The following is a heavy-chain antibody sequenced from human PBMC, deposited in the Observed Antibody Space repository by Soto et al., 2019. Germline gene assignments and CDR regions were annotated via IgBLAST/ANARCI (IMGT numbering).Heavy chain of an antibody. V-gene: IGHV3-21*01. CDR1: GFTFSSYS. CDR2: ISSSSSYI. CDR3: ARDVQLDYYYYYYMDV. Sequence: GGSLRLSCAASGFTFSSYSMNWVRQAPGKGLEWVSSISSSSSYIYYADSVKGRFTISRDNAKNSLYLQMNSLRAEDTAVYYCARDVQLDYYYYYYMDVWGKGTTVTVSS. D-gene: IGHD5-18*01. J-gene: IGHJ6*03.